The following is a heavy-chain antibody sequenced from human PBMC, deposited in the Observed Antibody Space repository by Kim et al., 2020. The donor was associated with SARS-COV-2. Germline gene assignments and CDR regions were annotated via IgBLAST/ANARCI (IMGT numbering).Heavy chain of an antibody. D-gene: IGHD2-15*01. CDR3: ARRRSGDS. V-gene: IGHV4-59*08. Sequence: SETLSLTCTVSGGSISNYYWSWIRQPPGKGLEWIGYIYYSGSTNYNPSLKSRVTISVDTSKNQFSLKLSSMTAADTAVYYCARRRSGDSWGPGTLVTVSS. CDR1: GGSISNYY. J-gene: IGHJ5*01. CDR2: IYYSGST.